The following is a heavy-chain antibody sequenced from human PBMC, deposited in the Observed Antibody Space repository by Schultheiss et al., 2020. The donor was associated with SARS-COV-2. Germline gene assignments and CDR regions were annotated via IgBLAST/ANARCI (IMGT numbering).Heavy chain of an antibody. V-gene: IGHV3-11*01. J-gene: IGHJ4*02. Sequence: GGSLRLSCAASGFTFSDYYMSWIRQAPGKGLEWVSYISSSGSTIYYADSVKGRFTISRDNAKNSLYLQMNSLRAEDTAVYYCARVRYYYDSSGYYVIDYWGQGTLVTVSS. CDR3: ARVRYYYDSSGYYVIDY. D-gene: IGHD3-22*01. CDR2: ISSSGSTI. CDR1: GFTFSDYY.